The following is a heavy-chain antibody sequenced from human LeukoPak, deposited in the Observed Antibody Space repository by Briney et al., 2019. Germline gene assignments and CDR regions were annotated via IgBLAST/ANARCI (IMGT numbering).Heavy chain of an antibody. Sequence: PGASLRLSCAASGFIFRNYAMSWVRQAPGKGLEWVSAITGSGDTTYYADSVKGRITISRDNSKNALYVEMNTLRAEDTAVYYCVKWGDYDILTGYYVPDFWGQGTLVTVSS. CDR1: GFIFRNYA. J-gene: IGHJ4*02. CDR3: VKWGDYDILTGYYVPDF. V-gene: IGHV3-23*01. D-gene: IGHD3-9*01. CDR2: ITGSGDTT.